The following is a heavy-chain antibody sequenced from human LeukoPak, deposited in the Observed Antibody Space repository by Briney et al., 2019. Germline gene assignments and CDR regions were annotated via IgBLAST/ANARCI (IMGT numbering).Heavy chain of an antibody. CDR1: GFTFISYS. Sequence: GGSLRLSCAASGFTFISYSMNWVRQAPGKGLEWVSSISSSSSYIYYADSVKGRFTISRDNAKNSLYLQMNSLRAEDTAVYYCARDSTDNSYYYDSSPIDYWGQGTLVTVSS. D-gene: IGHD3-22*01. CDR2: ISSSSSYI. V-gene: IGHV3-21*01. J-gene: IGHJ4*02. CDR3: ARDSTDNSYYYDSSPIDY.